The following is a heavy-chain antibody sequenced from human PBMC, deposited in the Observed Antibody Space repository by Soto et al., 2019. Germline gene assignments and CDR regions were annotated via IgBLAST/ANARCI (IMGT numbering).Heavy chain of an antibody. CDR3: ARDYGSGSYPQYYFDY. J-gene: IGHJ4*02. D-gene: IGHD3-10*01. Sequence: GGSLRLSCAASGFTFSSYGMHWVRQAPGKGLEWVAVIWYDGSNKYYADSVKGRFTISRDNSKNTLYLQMNSLRAEDTAVYYCARDYGSGSYPQYYFDYWGQGTLVTVSS. V-gene: IGHV3-33*01. CDR1: GFTFSSYG. CDR2: IWYDGSNK.